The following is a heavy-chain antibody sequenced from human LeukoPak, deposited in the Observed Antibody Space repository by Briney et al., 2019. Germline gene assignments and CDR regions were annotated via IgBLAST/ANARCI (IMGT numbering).Heavy chain of an antibody. D-gene: IGHD3-22*01. CDR1: GGSISSYY. V-gene: IGHV4-59*01. CDR2: IYYSGST. J-gene: IGHJ3*02. CDR3: ARRTYYYDSSGQYFDI. Sequence: SETLSLTCTVSGGSISSYYWSWIRQPPGKGLEWIGYIYYSGSTNYNPSLKSRVTISVDTSKNQFSLKLRSVTAADTAVYYCARRTYYYDSSGQYFDIWGQGTMVTVSS.